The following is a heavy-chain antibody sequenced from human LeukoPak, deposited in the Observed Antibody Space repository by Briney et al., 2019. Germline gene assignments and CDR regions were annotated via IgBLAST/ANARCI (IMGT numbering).Heavy chain of an antibody. CDR2: ISYDGSSK. CDR1: GFTFSTYA. Sequence: AGGSLRLSCVASGFTFSTYAIHWVRQAPGKGLEWVAVISYDGSSKFYADSVKGRFTISRDNSKNSVNLQMNSLRAEDTAVYYCASPYSGTYSYFDYWGQGTLVTVSS. V-gene: IGHV3-30-3*01. J-gene: IGHJ4*02. CDR3: ASPYSGTYSYFDY. D-gene: IGHD1-26*01.